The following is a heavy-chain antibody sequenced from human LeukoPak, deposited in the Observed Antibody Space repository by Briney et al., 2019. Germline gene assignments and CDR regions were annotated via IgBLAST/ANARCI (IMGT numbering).Heavy chain of an antibody. CDR2: MNIDGSEK. CDR3: ARDPVEWELLLDY. V-gene: IGHV3-7*01. D-gene: IGHD1-26*01. Sequence: GGSLRLSCAASGVTFSNYWMGWVRQAPGKRLEWVANMNIDGSEKYYADSVKGRFSISRDNARNSVYLQMASLRVEDTAVYYCARDPVEWELLLDYWGQGTLVTVSS. CDR1: GVTFSNYW. J-gene: IGHJ4*02.